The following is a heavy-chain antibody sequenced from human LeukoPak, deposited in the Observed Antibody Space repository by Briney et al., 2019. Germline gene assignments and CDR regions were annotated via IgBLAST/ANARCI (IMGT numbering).Heavy chain of an antibody. CDR1: GYTFTGYY. V-gene: IGHV1-2*02. J-gene: IGHJ1*01. CDR3: ARVEALIATRGD. Sequence: ASVKVSCKTSGYTFTGYYMHWVRQAPGQGLEWMGWINPNSGGTNYAQKFQGRVTLTRDTSITTAYMELNSLTSDDTAVYYCARVEALIATRGDWGQGTLVTVSS. CDR2: INPNSGGT. D-gene: IGHD1-7*01.